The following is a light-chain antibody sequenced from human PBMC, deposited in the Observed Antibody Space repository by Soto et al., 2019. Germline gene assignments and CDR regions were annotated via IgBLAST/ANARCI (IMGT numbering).Light chain of an antibody. CDR1: SADVGAYDY. V-gene: IGLV2-14*03. CDR3: AAYTTSSTLV. CDR2: DVS. Sequence: QSALTRPASVSGSPGQSITISCAGTSADVGAYDYVSWYQHHPGKVPKLMIYDVSDRPSGVSARFSGSKSANMASLTISGLQSDDEADYYCAAYTTSSTLVFGGGTKLTVL. J-gene: IGLJ3*02.